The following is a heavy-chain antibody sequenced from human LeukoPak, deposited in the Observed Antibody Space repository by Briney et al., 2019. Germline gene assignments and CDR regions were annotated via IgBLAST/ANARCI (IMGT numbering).Heavy chain of an antibody. CDR2: VKEDGSEK. CDR1: GFTFSTYW. J-gene: IGHJ4*02. D-gene: IGHD2-15*01. CDR3: AGGSWWFDY. V-gene: IGHV3-7*01. Sequence: PGGCLRLSCAASGFTFSTYWMAWVRQAPGKGLEWVANVKEDGSEKHYVDSVKGRFTISRDNAKNSLYLQMNSLRAEDTAVYYCAGGSWWFDYWGQGTLVTVSS.